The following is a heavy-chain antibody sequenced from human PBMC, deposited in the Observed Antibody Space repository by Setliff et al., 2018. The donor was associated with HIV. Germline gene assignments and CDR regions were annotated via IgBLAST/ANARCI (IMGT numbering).Heavy chain of an antibody. D-gene: IGHD3-22*01. CDR1: GFRFSSYG. CDR3: AKDVYYDSSGYPIDA. Sequence: PGGSLRLSCAASGFRFSSYGMHWVRQAPGKGLEWVAVISYDGSNKYYVDFVKGRFTISRDNSKSTLYLHMNSLRAEDTAVYYCAKDVYYDSSGYPIDAWGKGTTVTVSS. J-gene: IGHJ6*04. CDR2: ISYDGSNK. V-gene: IGHV3-30*18.